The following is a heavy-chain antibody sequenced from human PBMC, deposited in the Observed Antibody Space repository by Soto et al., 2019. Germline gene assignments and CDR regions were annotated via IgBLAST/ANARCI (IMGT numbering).Heavy chain of an antibody. Sequence: SVTLSLTCTVSGGSVSSGSYYWSWIRQPPGKGLEWIGYIYYSGSTNYNPSLKSRVTISVDTSKNQYSLKLSSVTAADTAVYYCAREKGYDFWSGYPYYYYYGMDVWGQGTTVTVSS. CDR3: AREKGYDFWSGYPYYYYYGMDV. J-gene: IGHJ6*02. D-gene: IGHD3-3*01. CDR1: GGSVSSGSYY. CDR2: IYYSGST. V-gene: IGHV4-61*01.